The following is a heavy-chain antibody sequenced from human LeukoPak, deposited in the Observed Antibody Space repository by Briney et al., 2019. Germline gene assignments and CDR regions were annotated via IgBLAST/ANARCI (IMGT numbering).Heavy chain of an antibody. D-gene: IGHD3-22*01. CDR1: GFTFSSYW. J-gene: IGHJ4*02. Sequence: GGSLRLSCAASGFTFSSYWMSWVRQAPGKGLEWVANIKQDGSEKYYVDSVKGRFTISRDNAKNSLYLQMNSLRAEDTAVYYCARDTYYYDSSGPLFDYWGQGTLVTVSS. V-gene: IGHV3-7*01. CDR2: IKQDGSEK. CDR3: ARDTYYYDSSGPLFDY.